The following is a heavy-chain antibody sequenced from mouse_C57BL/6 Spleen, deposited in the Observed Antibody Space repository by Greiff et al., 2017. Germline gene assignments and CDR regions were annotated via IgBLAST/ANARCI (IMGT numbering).Heavy chain of an antibody. CDR1: GFSLTSYG. Sequence: QVQLKESGPGLVQPSQRLSITCTVSGFSLTSYGVHWVRQSPGKGLEWLGVIWSGGSTDYNAAFISRLSISKDNSKSQVFFKMNSLQADDTAIYYCARNFLYGNYDYAMDYWGQGTSVTVSS. CDR3: ARNFLYGNYDYAMDY. V-gene: IGHV2-2*01. CDR2: IWSGGST. J-gene: IGHJ4*01. D-gene: IGHD2-1*01.